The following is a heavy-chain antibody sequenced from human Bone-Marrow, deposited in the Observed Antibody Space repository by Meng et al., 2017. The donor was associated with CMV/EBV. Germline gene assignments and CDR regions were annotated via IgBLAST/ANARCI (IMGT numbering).Heavy chain of an antibody. D-gene: IGHD2-2*01. CDR3: ARADIVVVPAAYYYYGMDV. J-gene: IGHJ6*02. CDR1: GGSISSGDYY. CDR2: IYYSGST. V-gene: IGHV4-30-4*08. Sequence: SETLSLTCIVSGGSISSGDYYWSWIRQPPGKGLEWIGYIYYSGSTYYNPSLKSRVTISVDTSKNQFTLKLSSVTAADTAVYYCARADIVVVPAAYYYYGMDVWGQGTTITVSS.